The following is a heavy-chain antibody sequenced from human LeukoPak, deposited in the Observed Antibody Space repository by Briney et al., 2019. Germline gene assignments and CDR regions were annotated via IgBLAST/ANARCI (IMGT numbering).Heavy chain of an antibody. D-gene: IGHD1-26*01. CDR2: VHLSGAT. CDR3: SRESGAFSPFGY. Sequence: SETLSLTCAVSGGSITTTNWWSWVRQPPGKGLEWIGEVHLSGATNYNPSLKSRVTMSLDKSKNHLSLNLTSVTAADTAVYYCSRESGAFSPFGYWGQGTLVTVSS. V-gene: IGHV4-4*02. J-gene: IGHJ4*02. CDR1: GGSITTTNW.